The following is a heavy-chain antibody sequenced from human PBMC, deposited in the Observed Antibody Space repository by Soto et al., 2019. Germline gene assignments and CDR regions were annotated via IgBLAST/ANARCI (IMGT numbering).Heavy chain of an antibody. J-gene: IGHJ6*02. V-gene: IGHV3-30*18. CDR3: AKDPRYSSSWGIYYYYGMDV. Sequence: GGSLRLSCAASGFTFSSYGMHWVRQAPGKGLEWVAVISYDGSNKYYADSVKGRFTISRDNSKNTLYLQMNSLRAEDTAVYYCAKDPRYSSSWGIYYYYGMDVWGQGTTVTVSS. CDR1: GFTFSSYG. D-gene: IGHD6-13*01. CDR2: ISYDGSNK.